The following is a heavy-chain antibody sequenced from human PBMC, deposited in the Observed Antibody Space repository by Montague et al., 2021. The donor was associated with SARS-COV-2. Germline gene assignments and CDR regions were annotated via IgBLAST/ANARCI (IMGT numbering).Heavy chain of an antibody. V-gene: IGHV4-61*01. CDR3: ARAANILSGFYNHPFEX. J-gene: IGHJ4*02. CDR1: GGSVISDTYF. Sequence: SEPLSLTCTVSGGSVISDTYFWSWIRQPPGKGLEWIAYIYDSDTTNNNPSFWSRVSMSSDRSKNQFSLKLTSVTPADTAVYYCARAANILSGFYNHPFEXWGQGILVTVSS. D-gene: IGHD3-9*01. CDR2: IYDSDTT.